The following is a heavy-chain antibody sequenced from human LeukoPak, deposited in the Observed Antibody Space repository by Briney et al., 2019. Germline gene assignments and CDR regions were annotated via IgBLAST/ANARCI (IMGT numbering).Heavy chain of an antibody. CDR1: GFTFSSYG. D-gene: IGHD1-26*01. Sequence: GGSLRLSCAASGFTFSSYGMHWVRQAPGKGLEWVAFIRYDGSNKYYADSVKGRFTISRDNSKNTLCLQMNSLRAEDTAVYYCAKGLYSGSYSSGYWGQGTLVTVSS. CDR3: AKGLYSGSYSSGY. J-gene: IGHJ4*02. V-gene: IGHV3-30*02. CDR2: IRYDGSNK.